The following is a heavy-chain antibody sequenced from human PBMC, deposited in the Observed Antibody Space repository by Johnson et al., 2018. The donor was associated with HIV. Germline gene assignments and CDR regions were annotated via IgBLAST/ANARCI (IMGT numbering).Heavy chain of an antibody. CDR1: AFTFSSYG. V-gene: IGHV3-30*03. CDR2: ISYDGSST. Sequence: QVQLVESGGGGVQPGRSLRLSCAASAFTFSSYGMHWVRQAPGKGLEWVAVISYDGSSTSYADSVKGRFTISRDNAKNSLYLQMNSLRAEDTAVYYCARDLVSLEDAFDIWGQGTMVTVSS. J-gene: IGHJ3*02. CDR3: ARDLVSLEDAFDI. D-gene: IGHD3-16*02.